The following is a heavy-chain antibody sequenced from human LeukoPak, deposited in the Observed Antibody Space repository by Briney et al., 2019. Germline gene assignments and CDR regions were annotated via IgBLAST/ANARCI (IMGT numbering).Heavy chain of an antibody. CDR2: ILYDGSNK. Sequence: GGSLRLSCAASGFTFSAYAMHWVRQPPGKWLEWVAVILYDGSNKYYADSVKGRFTISRDKSKNTLDLQMNSLRPEDTAVYYCAKDYYGSGSYYTVDFWGQGTLVTVSS. CDR1: GFTFSAYA. J-gene: IGHJ4*02. D-gene: IGHD3-10*01. V-gene: IGHV3-30*18. CDR3: AKDYYGSGSYYTVDF.